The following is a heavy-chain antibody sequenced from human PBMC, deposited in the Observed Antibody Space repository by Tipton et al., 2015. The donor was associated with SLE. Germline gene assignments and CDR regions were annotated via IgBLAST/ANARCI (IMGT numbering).Heavy chain of an antibody. CDR2: IYYSGST. J-gene: IGHJ3*02. Sequence: LRLSCTVSGGSIRSYYWSWIRQPPGKGLEWIGNIYYSGSTNNNPSLKSRVTISVDTSKNQFSLKLSSVTAADTAVYYCARLGYCGGDCYIGGAFDIWGQGTKVTVSS. V-gene: IGHV4-59*01. CDR3: ARLGYCGGDCYIGGAFDI. CDR1: GGSIRSYY. D-gene: IGHD2-21*01.